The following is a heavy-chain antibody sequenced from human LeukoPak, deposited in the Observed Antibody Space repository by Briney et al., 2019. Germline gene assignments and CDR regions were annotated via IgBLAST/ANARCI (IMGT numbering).Heavy chain of an antibody. J-gene: IGHJ6*02. V-gene: IGHV4-30-4*01. CDR3: ARDGPAEYGMDV. D-gene: IGHD6-13*01. CDR1: GGSISSGDYY. Sequence: SETLSLTCTVSGGSISSGDYYWSWIRQPPGKGLEWIGYIYYSGSTNYNPSLKSRVTISVDKSKNQFSLKLSSVTAADTAVYYCARDGPAEYGMDVWGQGTTVTVSS. CDR2: IYYSGST.